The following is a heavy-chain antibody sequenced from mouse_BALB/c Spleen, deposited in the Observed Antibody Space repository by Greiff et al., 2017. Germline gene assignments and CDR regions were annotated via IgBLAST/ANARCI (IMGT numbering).Heavy chain of an antibody. D-gene: IGHD2-1*01. V-gene: IGHV2-6-7*01. Sequence: VKLVESGPGLVAPSQSLSITCTVSGFTLTGYAVNWVRQPPGKGLEWVGMIWGGGSTDYNSALKSRLSISKDNSNNQVFLHMNSLRTNDTARYYCARDGKRNYYAMDYWGQGTSVTVSS. CDR1: GFTLTGYA. CDR3: ARDGKRNYYAMDY. J-gene: IGHJ4*01. CDR2: IWGGGST.